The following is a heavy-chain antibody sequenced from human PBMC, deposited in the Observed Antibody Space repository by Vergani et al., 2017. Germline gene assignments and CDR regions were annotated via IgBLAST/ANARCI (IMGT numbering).Heavy chain of an antibody. V-gene: IGHV3-23*01. J-gene: IGHJ6*02. CDR1: GSTFSSYA. CDR3: AKDVDEWRPYYNGMDV. D-gene: IGHD3-3*01. CDR2: ISGSGDST. Sequence: EVQLLESGGGLVQPGGSLRLSCAASGSTFSSYAMSWVRQVPGKGLEWVSGISGSGDSTYYADSMKGRFTISRDNSKNTLYLQMNGLRADDTAIYYCAKDVDEWRPYYNGMDVWGQGTTVTVSS.